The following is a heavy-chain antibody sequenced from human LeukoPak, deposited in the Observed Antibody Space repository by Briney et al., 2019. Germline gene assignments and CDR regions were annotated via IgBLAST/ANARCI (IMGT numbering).Heavy chain of an antibody. CDR3: AKDAARIVVVPAAMVNWFDP. V-gene: IGHV3-23*01. CDR2: ISGSGGST. Sequence: GGSLRLSCAASGFTFSSYAMSWVRQAPGKGLEWGSAISGSGGSTYYADSVKGRFTISRDNSKNTLYLQMNSLRAEDTAVYYCAKDAARIVVVPAAMVNWFDPWGQGTLVTDSS. J-gene: IGHJ5*02. D-gene: IGHD2-2*01. CDR1: GFTFSSYA.